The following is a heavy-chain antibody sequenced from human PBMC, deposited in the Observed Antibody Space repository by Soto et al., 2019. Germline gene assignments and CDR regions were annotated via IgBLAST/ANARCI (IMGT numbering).Heavy chain of an antibody. D-gene: IGHD3-16*02. Sequence: GGSLRLSCASSGFTLSMSAVYWVRQAPGKGLAWVSCISDSGHRTYYADSVKGRFNISRDRSKNTVSLQMDSLRAENTAVYYCAKDRGIIVKAGDAFDVWGQGTKVTVSS. V-gene: IGHV3-23*01. CDR3: AKDRGIIVKAGDAFDV. J-gene: IGHJ3*01. CDR1: GFTLSMSA. CDR2: ISDSGHRT.